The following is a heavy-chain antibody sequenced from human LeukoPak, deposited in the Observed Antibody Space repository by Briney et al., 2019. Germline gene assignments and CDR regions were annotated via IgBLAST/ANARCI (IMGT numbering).Heavy chain of an antibody. D-gene: IGHD6-6*01. CDR2: ISSSSSAI. Sequence: GGSLRLSCAASGSTSSSYSMNWVRQAPGKGLEWVSYISSSSSAIYYADSVKGRFTISRDNAKNSLFLQMNSLRADDTAVYYCAREYSSTSGRAFDIWGQGTMVTVSS. V-gene: IGHV3-48*01. J-gene: IGHJ3*02. CDR1: GSTSSSYS. CDR3: AREYSSTSGRAFDI.